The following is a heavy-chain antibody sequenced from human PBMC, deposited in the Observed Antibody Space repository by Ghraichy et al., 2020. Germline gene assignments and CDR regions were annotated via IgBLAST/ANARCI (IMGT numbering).Heavy chain of an antibody. CDR2: ISGSGGST. CDR3: AKDGYYDFWSGYYLYYYYYYGMDV. J-gene: IGHJ6*02. Sequence: GGSLRLSCAASGFTFSSYAMSWVRQAPGKGLEWVSAISGSGGSTYYADSVKGRFTISRDNSKNTLYLQMNSLRAEDTAVYYCAKDGYYDFWSGYYLYYYYYYGMDVWGQGPTVTGSS. D-gene: IGHD3-3*01. V-gene: IGHV3-23*01. CDR1: GFTFSSYA.